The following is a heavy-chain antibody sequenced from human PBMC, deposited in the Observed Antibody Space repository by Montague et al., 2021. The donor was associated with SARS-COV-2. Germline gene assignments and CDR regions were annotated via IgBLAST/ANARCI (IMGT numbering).Heavy chain of an antibody. CDR3: SRIAFAVIPH. CDR1: GDSVAGIRRR. CDR2: TLLKKKWNY. D-gene: IGHD3-16*01. J-gene: IGHJ4*02. Sequence: CAISGDSVAGIRRRWGEHTSELQSHLEFVSRTLLKKKWNYDYAASVAGRVTVNPDTSKNQVSLELRSVTPEDTAVYYCSRIAFAVIPHWGQGTLVTVSS. V-gene: IGHV6-1*01.